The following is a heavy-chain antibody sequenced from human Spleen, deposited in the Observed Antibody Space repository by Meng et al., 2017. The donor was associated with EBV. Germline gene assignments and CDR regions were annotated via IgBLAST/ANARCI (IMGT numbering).Heavy chain of an antibody. Sequence: QVQLQESGPGLVKPSETLSITCTVYGGSFSGYYWTWIRQPPGKGLEWIGEINHSGSTNYNPSLKSRVTISVDTSKNQFSLKLSSVTAADTAVYYCARAGFIADWYFDLWDRGTLGTVAS. CDR2: INHSGST. CDR1: GGSFSGYY. J-gene: IGHJ2*01. CDR3: ARAGFIADWYFDL. D-gene: IGHD2-15*01. V-gene: IGHV4-34*01.